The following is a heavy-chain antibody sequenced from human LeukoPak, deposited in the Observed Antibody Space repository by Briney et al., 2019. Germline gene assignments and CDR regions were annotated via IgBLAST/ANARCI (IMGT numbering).Heavy chain of an antibody. D-gene: IGHD3-22*01. J-gene: IGHJ3*02. CDR1: GGSISSGSYY. V-gene: IGHV4-61*02. Sequence: SQTLSLTCTVSGGSISSGSYYWSWIRQPAGKGLEWIGRIFMSGTTNYNPSLKSRVTISVDTSKNQFSLKLSSVTAADTAVYYCARDGTAYYYDSSGYYHDAFDIWGQGTMVTVSS. CDR2: IFMSGTT. CDR3: ARDGTAYYYDSSGYYHDAFDI.